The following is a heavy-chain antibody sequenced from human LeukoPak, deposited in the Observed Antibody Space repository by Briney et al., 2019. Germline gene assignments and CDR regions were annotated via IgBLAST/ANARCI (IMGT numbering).Heavy chain of an antibody. Sequence: GGSLRLSCAASGFTFSDYYMSWIRQAPGKGLEWVSYISSSGSTIYYADSVKGRFTISRDNAKNSLYLQMNSLRAEDTAVYYCARMPCSGGSCYNWFDPWGQGTLVTVSS. CDR2: ISSSGSTI. CDR1: GFTFSDYY. CDR3: ARMPCSGGSCYNWFDP. J-gene: IGHJ5*02. D-gene: IGHD2-15*01. V-gene: IGHV3-11*04.